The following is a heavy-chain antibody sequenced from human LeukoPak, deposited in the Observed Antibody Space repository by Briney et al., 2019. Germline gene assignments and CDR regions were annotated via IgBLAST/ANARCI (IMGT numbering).Heavy chain of an antibody. V-gene: IGHV4-34*01. J-gene: IGHJ6*04. CDR2: INHSGST. Sequence: SETLSLTCAVYGGSFSGYYWSWIRQPPGKGLEWIGEINHSGSTNYNPSLKSRVTISVDTSKNQFSLKLSSVTAADTAVYYCATSRIGDGMDVWGKGTTVPVSS. CDR1: GGSFSGYY. D-gene: IGHD2-2*01. CDR3: ATSRIGDGMDV.